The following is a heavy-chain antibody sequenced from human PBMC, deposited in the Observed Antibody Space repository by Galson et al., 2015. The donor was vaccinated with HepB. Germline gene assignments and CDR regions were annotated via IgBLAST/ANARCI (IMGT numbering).Heavy chain of an antibody. J-gene: IGHJ4*02. CDR2: IYSGGST. V-gene: IGHV3-66*01. CDR1: GFTVSSNY. Sequence: SLRLSCAASGFTVSSNYMSWVRQAPGKGLEWVSVIYSGGSTYYADSVKGRFTISRDNSKNTLYLQMNSLRAEDTAVYYCASRKSFGSGSSRFDYWGQGTLVTVSS. CDR3: ASRKSFGSGSSRFDY. D-gene: IGHD1-26*01.